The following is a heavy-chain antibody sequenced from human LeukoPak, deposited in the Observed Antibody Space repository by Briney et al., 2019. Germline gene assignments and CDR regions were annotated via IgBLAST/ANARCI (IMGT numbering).Heavy chain of an antibody. CDR1: GGSISSYY. CDR3: AGGDGKRGYSYGYYGY. V-gene: IGHV4-59*01. CDR2: IYYSGST. J-gene: IGHJ4*02. Sequence: SETLSLTCTVSGGSISSYYWSWIWEPPGKGLEWIGYIYYSGSTNYNPSLKSRVTMSVDTSKNQFSLKLSSVTAADTAVYYCAGGDGKRGYSYGYYGYWGQGTLVTVSS. D-gene: IGHD5-18*01.